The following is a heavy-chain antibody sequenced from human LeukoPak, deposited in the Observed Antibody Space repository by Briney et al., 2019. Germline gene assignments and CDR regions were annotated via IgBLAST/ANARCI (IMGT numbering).Heavy chain of an antibody. J-gene: IGHJ3*02. CDR3: AREETGKTDAFDI. Sequence: PSETLSLTCAVYGGSFSGYYWSWIRQPPGKGLEWIGEINHSGSTNYNPSLKSRVTISVDTSKNQFSLKLSSVTAADTAVYYCAREETGKTDAFDIWGQGTMVTVSS. CDR2: INHSGST. V-gene: IGHV4-34*01. D-gene: IGHD3-9*01. CDR1: GGSFSGYY.